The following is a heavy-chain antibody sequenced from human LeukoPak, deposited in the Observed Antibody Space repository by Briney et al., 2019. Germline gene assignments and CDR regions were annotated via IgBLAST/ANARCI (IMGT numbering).Heavy chain of an antibody. J-gene: IGHJ4*02. V-gene: IGHV3-23*01. D-gene: IGHD4-11*01. CDR3: TTSDINYRPFDN. CDR2: ISGTGGST. CDR1: GFTFSTCA. Sequence: PGGSLRLSCAASGFTFSTCAMTWVRQAPGKGLEWVSLISGTGGSTYYADSVKGRFTISRDNAKNSLFLQVSSLRAEDTAVYYCTTSDINYRPFDNWGQGTLVTVSS.